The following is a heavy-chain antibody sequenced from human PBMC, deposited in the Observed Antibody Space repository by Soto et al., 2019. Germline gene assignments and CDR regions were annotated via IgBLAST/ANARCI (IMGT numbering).Heavy chain of an antibody. J-gene: IGHJ4*02. D-gene: IGHD6-13*01. CDR3: ARWVRAAAALLF. CDR2: IIPIFGTA. V-gene: IGHV1-69*13. CDR1: GGTFSSYA. Sequence: SVKVSCKASGGTFSSYAISWVRQAPGQGLEWMGGIIPIFGTANYAQKFQGRVTITADESTSTAYMELSSLRSEDTAVYYCARWVRAAAALLFGGQGTLVTVSS.